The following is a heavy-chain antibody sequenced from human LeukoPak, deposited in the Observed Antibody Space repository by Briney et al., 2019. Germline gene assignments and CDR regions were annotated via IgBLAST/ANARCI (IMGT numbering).Heavy chain of an antibody. V-gene: IGHV4-4*07. CDR2: IYPSGTT. Sequence: PSGTLSLTCNVSGDSVSSHYWSWIRQPAGQGLEWIGRIYPSGTTNYSPSLKSRVTLSLDTSKNHFYLDLRSVTAADTAVYYCVRVFQRRRGVINAFDIWGQGAKVTVSS. J-gene: IGHJ3*02. D-gene: IGHD3-10*01. CDR3: VRVFQRRRGVINAFDI. CDR1: GDSVSSHY.